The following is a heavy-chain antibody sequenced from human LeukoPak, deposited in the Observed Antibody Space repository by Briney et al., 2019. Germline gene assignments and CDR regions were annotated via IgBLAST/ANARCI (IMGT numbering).Heavy chain of an antibody. Sequence: SETLSLTCTVSGGSISSSSYYWGWIRQPPGKGLEWIGSIYYSGSTYYNPSLKSRVTISVDTSKNQFSLKLSSVTAADTAVYYCARGQIGGGILTAKYYFDYWGQGTLVTVSS. CDR1: GGSISSSSYY. CDR2: IYYSGST. V-gene: IGHV4-39*07. CDR3: ARGQIGGGILTAKYYFDY. J-gene: IGHJ4*02. D-gene: IGHD3-9*01.